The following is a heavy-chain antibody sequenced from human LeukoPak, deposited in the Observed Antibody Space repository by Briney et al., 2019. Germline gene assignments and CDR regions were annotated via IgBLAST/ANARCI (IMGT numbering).Heavy chain of an antibody. CDR2: ISSRSSYM. CDR3: ARDVFSYWYFDL. CDR1: GFTFSSYW. D-gene: IGHD5/OR15-5a*01. V-gene: IGHV3-21*01. J-gene: IGHJ2*01. Sequence: GGSLRLSCAASGFTFSSYWMSWVRQAPGKGLEWVSSISSRSSYMYYADSLKGRFTISRDNAKNSLYLQMNSLRAEDTAVYYCARDVFSYWYFDLWGRGTLVTVSS.